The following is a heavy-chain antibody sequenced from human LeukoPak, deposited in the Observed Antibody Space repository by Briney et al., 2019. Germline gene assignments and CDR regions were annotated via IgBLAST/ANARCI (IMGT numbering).Heavy chain of an antibody. CDR2: ISSSSSTI. Sequence: GGSLRLSCAASGFTFSSYSMNWVRQAPGKGLEWVSYISSSSSTIYYADSVKGRFTISRDNAKNSLYLQMNSLRAEDTAVYYCARGYDCSGGSCYVSVDYWGQGTPVTVSS. D-gene: IGHD2-15*01. J-gene: IGHJ4*02. CDR1: GFTFSSYS. CDR3: ARGYDCSGGSCYVSVDY. V-gene: IGHV3-48*04.